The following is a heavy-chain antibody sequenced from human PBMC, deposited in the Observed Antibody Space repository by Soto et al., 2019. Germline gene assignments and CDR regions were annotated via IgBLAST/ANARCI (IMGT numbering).Heavy chain of an antibody. J-gene: IGHJ4*02. CDR1: GYAFSNIW. CDR3: ARSPRSSPYFDN. Sequence: KVPCRCSGYAFSNIWISWVRQLPGQGLEWMGIIYPGDHETRYSPSFHGKVTISAEKSINTAYLQWNSLEASDSAFYFCARSPRSSPYFDNWGQGALVTVTS. D-gene: IGHD6-13*01. CDR2: IYPGDHET. V-gene: IGHV5-51*01.